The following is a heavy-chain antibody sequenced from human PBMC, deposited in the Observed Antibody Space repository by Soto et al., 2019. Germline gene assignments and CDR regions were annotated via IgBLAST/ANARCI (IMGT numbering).Heavy chain of an antibody. Sequence: SQTLSLTCAISGDSVSSNSAAWNWIRLSPSRGLEWLGRTYYRSKWYNDYAVSVKSRITINQNTSKNQFSLQLNSVTPEDTAVYYCARDWVAAAGYFDYWGQGTLVTVSS. V-gene: IGHV6-1*01. D-gene: IGHD6-13*01. CDR1: GDSVSSNSAA. J-gene: IGHJ4*02. CDR2: TYYRSKWYN. CDR3: ARDWVAAAGYFDY.